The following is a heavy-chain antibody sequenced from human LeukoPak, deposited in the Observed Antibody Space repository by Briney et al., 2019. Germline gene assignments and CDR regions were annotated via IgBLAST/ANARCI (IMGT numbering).Heavy chain of an antibody. CDR3: ARGSGSGWGYSLDY. CDR1: GYTFTSYD. Sequence: ASVEVSCKASGYTFTSYDINWVRQATGQGLEWMGWMNPNSGNTGYAQKFQGRVTMTRNTSISTAYMELSSLRSEDTAVYYCARGSGSGWGYSLDYWGQGTLVTVSS. D-gene: IGHD6-19*01. J-gene: IGHJ4*02. V-gene: IGHV1-8*01. CDR2: MNPNSGNT.